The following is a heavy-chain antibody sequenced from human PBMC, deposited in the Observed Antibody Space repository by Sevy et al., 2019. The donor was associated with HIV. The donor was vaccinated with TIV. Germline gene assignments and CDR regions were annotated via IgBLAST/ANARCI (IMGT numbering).Heavy chain of an antibody. CDR2: IKGKIYDGTI. CDR1: GFTFSNAW. V-gene: IGHV3-15*01. Sequence: GGSLRLSCAASGFTFSNAWMSWVRQAPGKGLEWVGRIKGKIYDGTIDYAAPVKGRFSISRDDSNNTLYLQMNSLKTEDTAVYYCTTASWSQEDYYNYWVQGTLVTVSS. CDR3: TTASWSQEDYYNY. J-gene: IGHJ4*02. D-gene: IGHD6-13*01.